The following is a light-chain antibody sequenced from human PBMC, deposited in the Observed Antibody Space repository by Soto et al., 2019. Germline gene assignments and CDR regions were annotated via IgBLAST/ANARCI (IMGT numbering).Light chain of an antibody. J-gene: IGLJ1*01. CDR2: DVS. Sequence: QSVLTQPPSVSGSPGQSVAISCTGTSSDVGSYNRVSWYQQPPGTAPKLMIYDVSKRPSGVSNRFSGSKSGNTASLTISGLQAEDEADYYCSSKRGSTGVFGTGTKVTVL. CDR3: SSKRGSTGV. V-gene: IGLV2-18*02. CDR1: SSDVGSYNR.